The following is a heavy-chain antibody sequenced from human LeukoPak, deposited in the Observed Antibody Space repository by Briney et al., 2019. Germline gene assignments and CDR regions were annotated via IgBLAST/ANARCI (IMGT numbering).Heavy chain of an antibody. CDR1: GYTLTELS. V-gene: IGHV1-24*01. D-gene: IGHD5-18*01. J-gene: IGHJ6*02. CDR3: AAIENTAMDPFSGMDV. Sequence: ASVKVSCKVSGYTLTELSMHWVRQAPGKGLEWMGGFYPEDGETIYAQKFQGRVTMTEDTSTDTAYMELSSLRSEDTAVYYCAAIENTAMDPFSGMDVWGQGTTVTVSS. CDR2: FYPEDGET.